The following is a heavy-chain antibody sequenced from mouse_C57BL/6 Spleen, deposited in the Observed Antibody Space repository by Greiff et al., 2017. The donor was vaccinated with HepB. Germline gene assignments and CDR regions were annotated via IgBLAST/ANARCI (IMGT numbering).Heavy chain of an antibody. CDR2: ISSGSSTI. D-gene: IGHD2-1*01. CDR3: ATYGNYDGYWYFDV. CDR1: GFTFSDYG. J-gene: IGHJ1*03. V-gene: IGHV5-17*01. Sequence: EVQLVESGGGLVKPGGSLKLSCAASGFTFSDYGMHWVRQAPEKGLEWVAYISSGSSTIYYADTVKGRFTISRDNAKNTLFLPMTSLRSEDTAMYYCATYGNYDGYWYFDVWGTGTTVTVSS.